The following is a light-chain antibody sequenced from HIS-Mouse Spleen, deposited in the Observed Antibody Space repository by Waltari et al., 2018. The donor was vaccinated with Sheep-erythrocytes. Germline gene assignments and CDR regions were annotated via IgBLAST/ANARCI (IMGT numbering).Light chain of an antibody. J-gene: IGLJ2*01. CDR3: QAWDSRTAWNVV. Sequence: SYELTQPPSVSVSPGQTASITCSGDKLGDKYACWYQQKPGQSPVLVIYQDSKRPPGIPERFSGSNSGNTATLTISGTQAMDEADYYCQAWDSRTAWNVVFGGGTKLTVL. V-gene: IGLV3-1*01. CDR2: QDS. CDR1: KLGDKY.